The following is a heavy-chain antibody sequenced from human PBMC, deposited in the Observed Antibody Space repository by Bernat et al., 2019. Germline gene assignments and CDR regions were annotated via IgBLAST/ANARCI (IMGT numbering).Heavy chain of an antibody. D-gene: IGHD1-26*01. CDR3: ARDHRMVGAPAADY. CDR2: IKQDGSEK. CDR1: GFTFNNYW. V-gene: IGHV3-7*03. Sequence: EVQLVESGGGLVQPGESLRLSCAASGFTFNNYWMSWVRQAPEKGREWVANIKQDGSEKYSVDSVKGRLTISRDNAKNSLYLQMNSLRAEATAVYYCARDHRMVGAPAADYRGQGTLVSIS. J-gene: IGHJ4*02.